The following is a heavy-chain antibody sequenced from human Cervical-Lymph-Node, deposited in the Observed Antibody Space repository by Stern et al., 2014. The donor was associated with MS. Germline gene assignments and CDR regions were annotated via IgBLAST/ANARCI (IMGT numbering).Heavy chain of an antibody. CDR3: AAVSTWGP. D-gene: IGHD3-16*01. J-gene: IGHJ4*02. CDR1: GFTFTSST. V-gene: IGHV1-58*03. CDR2: IVVGTGKA. Sequence: MQLVESGPEMKKPGTSVNVSCKASGFTFTSSTVQWVRQARGQRLEWIGWIVVGTGKATYAQKFQGRVTISRDLSTDTAYMELSSLRSDDTAIYYCAAVSTWGPWGQGTPVTVSS.